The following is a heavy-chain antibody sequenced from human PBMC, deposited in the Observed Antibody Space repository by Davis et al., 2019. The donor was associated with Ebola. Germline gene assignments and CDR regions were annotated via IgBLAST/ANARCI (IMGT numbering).Heavy chain of an antibody. CDR1: GYTFTSYG. CDR2: ISAYNGNT. V-gene: IGHV1-18*01. D-gene: IGHD2-21*02. J-gene: IGHJ4*02. CDR3: ARDEWWVVTAIRLDY. Sequence: AASVKVSCKASGYTFTSYGISWVRQAPGQGLEWMGWISAYNGNTNYAQKLQGRVTMTTDTSTSTAYMELRSLRSDDTAVYYCARDEWWVVTAIRLDYWGQGTLVTVSS.